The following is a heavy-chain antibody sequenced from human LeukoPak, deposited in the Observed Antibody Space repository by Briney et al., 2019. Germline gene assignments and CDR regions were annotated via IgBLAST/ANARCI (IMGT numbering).Heavy chain of an antibody. CDR2: IKQDGSER. CDR3: ATGAGCGY. J-gene: IGHJ4*02. CDR1: GFTFSSYW. Sequence: GGSLRLSCAASGFTFSSYWMTWFRQAPGKGLEWVANIKQDGSERNYVDSVKGRFTISRDNAKNSLYLQMNTLRDEDTAVYYCATGAGCGYWGQGTLVTVSS. V-gene: IGHV3-7*03. D-gene: IGHD6-19*01.